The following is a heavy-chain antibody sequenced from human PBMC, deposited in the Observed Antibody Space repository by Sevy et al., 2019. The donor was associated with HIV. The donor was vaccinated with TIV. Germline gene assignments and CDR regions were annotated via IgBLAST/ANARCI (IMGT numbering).Heavy chain of an antibody. V-gene: IGHV1-2*06. CDR3: AREWGFATANAFDI. CDR2: FNPNSGDT. D-gene: IGHD2-15*01. CDR1: GYTFIDYY. Sequence: ASVKVSCKASGYTFIDYYLIWVRQAPGQGLEWMGRFNPNSGDTNYAQKFQGRVTMTRDASINSAYMELSRLTSDDTAVYYCAREWGFATANAFDIWGQGTMVTVS. J-gene: IGHJ3*02.